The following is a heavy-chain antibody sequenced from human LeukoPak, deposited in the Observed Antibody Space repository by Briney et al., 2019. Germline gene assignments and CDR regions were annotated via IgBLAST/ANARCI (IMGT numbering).Heavy chain of an antibody. V-gene: IGHV3-15*01. J-gene: IGHJ4*02. Sequence: GGSLRLSCAASGFTFSNAWMSWVRQAPGKGLEWVGRIKSKTDGGTTDYAAPVKGRFTISRDNSKNTLYLQMNSLRAEDTAVYYCAKDLGDGSGPDYWGQGTLVTVSS. CDR2: IKSKTDGGTT. CDR1: GFTFSNAW. CDR3: AKDLGDGSGPDY. D-gene: IGHD3-10*01.